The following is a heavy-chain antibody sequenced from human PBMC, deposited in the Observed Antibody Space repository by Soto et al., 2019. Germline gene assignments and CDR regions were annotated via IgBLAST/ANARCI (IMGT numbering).Heavy chain of an antibody. V-gene: IGHV4-4*02. Sequence: QVQLQESGPGLVKPSGTLSLTCAVSGGSISSSNWWSWVRQPPGKGLEWIGEIYHSGSTNYNSSLKSRVTISVDKSKNQFSLKLSSVTAADTAVYYCARTRGYCSGGSCYRLDYWGQGTLVTVSS. CDR1: GGSISSSNW. CDR3: ARTRGYCSGGSCYRLDY. J-gene: IGHJ4*02. CDR2: IYHSGST. D-gene: IGHD2-15*01.